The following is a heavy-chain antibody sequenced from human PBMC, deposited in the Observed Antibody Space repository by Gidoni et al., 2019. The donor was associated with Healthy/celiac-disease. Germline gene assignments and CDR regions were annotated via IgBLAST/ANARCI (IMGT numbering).Heavy chain of an antibody. Sequence: QVQLQQWGAGLLKPSETLSLTCAVYGGSFRGYYWSRIRQPPGTGLEWIGEINHSGSTNYNPSLKSRVTISVDTSKNQFSLKLSSVTAADTAVYYCARGQRYDYVWGSYRYRHYFDYWGQGTLVTVSS. J-gene: IGHJ4*02. CDR2: INHSGST. V-gene: IGHV4-34*01. CDR1: GGSFRGYY. D-gene: IGHD3-16*02. CDR3: ARGQRYDYVWGSYRYRHYFDY.